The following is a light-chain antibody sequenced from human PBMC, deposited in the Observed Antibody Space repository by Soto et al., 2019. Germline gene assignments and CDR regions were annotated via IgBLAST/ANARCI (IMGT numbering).Light chain of an antibody. CDR2: KAS. CDR3: QHYSTYPYT. Sequence: DIQMTQSPSTLSASVGDRVTITCRASQSISNWLAWYQQKPGKAPNLLIYKASTLESGVPSRFSGSGSGTELTLTISSLQPADFATYYCQHYSTYPYTFGQGTKLEIK. J-gene: IGKJ2*01. V-gene: IGKV1-5*03. CDR1: QSISNW.